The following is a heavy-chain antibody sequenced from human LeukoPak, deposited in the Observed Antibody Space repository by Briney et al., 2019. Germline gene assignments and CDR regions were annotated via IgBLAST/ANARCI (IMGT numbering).Heavy chain of an antibody. CDR1: GYSFTGYY. J-gene: IGHJ5*02. Sequence: GASVKVSCKASGYSFTGYYMQWVRQAPGQGLEWMGWINPNSGGTNYAQKFQGRVTMTRDTSISTAYMELSRLRSDDTAVYYCARDPEPEGFDHWGQGTLVTVSS. D-gene: IGHD1-14*01. CDR3: ARDPEPEGFDH. V-gene: IGHV1-2*02. CDR2: INPNSGGT.